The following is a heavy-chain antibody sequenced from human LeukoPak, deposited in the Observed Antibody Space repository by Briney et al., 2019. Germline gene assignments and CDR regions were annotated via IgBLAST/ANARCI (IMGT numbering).Heavy chain of an antibody. CDR1: GFTFSSYS. J-gene: IGHJ4*02. V-gene: IGHV3-21*01. Sequence: PGGSLRLSCAASGFTFSSYSMNWVRQAPGKGLEWVSSISSSSSYIYYADSVKGRFTISRDNAKNSLYLQMNSPRAEDTAVYYCARDLSSTRIFDYWGQGTLVTVSS. CDR3: ARDLSSTRIFDY. D-gene: IGHD2-2*01. CDR2: ISSSSSYI.